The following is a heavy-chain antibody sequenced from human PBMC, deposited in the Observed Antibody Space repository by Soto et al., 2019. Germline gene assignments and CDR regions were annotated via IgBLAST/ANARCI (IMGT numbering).Heavy chain of an antibody. CDR1: GFIFSAYW. CDR3: ATLATADGQAAAY. CDR2: INRGASGT. V-gene: IGHV3-7*01. D-gene: IGHD1-26*01. J-gene: IGHJ4*02. Sequence: EVQLVESGGDLVQPGGSLRLSCAGSGFIFSAYWMSWVRHGPGKGLEWVAMINRGASGTHYVDSVKGRFTISRDNAKKSVCLQMNGLRVEDTAVYYCATLATADGQAAAYWGQVTLVTVSS.